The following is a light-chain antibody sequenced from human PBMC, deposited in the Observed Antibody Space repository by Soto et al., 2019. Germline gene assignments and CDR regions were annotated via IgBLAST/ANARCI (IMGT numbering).Light chain of an antibody. CDR3: QQFGSSPRT. Sequence: EIVLTQSPGTLSLSPGERATLSCRASQSVSNNYLAWYQQKPGQAPRLLIYGASTRANGIPDRFSGSGSGTDFTLTISRLEPEDFAVYYCQQFGSSPRTFGQGTTVEI. CDR1: QSVSNNY. J-gene: IGKJ1*01. V-gene: IGKV3-20*01. CDR2: GAS.